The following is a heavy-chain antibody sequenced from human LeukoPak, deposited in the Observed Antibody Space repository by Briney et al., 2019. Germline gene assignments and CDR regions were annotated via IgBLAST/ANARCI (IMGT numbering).Heavy chain of an antibody. CDR1: GGSISSYY. Sequence: SETLSLTCTVSGGSISSYYWSWIRQPPGKGVEWIGYIYYSGSTNYNPSLKSRVTISVDTSKNQFSLKLSSVTAADTAVYYCARGHCSSTSCYGSLFDYWGQGTLVTVSS. V-gene: IGHV4-59*01. D-gene: IGHD2-2*01. CDR2: IYYSGST. J-gene: IGHJ4*02. CDR3: ARGHCSSTSCYGSLFDY.